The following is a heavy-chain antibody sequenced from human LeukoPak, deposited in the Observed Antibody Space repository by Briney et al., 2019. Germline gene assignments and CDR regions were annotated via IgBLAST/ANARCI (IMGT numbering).Heavy chain of an antibody. CDR2: ISYDGSNK. D-gene: IGHD4-11*01. CDR1: GFTFSSYA. CDR3: ARDQNQQLWFAL. J-gene: IGHJ5*02. Sequence: GGSLRLSCAASGFTFSSYAMHWVRQAPGKGLEWVAVISYDGSNKYYADSVKGRFTISRDNSKNTLYLQMNSLRAEDTAVYYCARDQNQQLWFALWGQGTLVTVSS. V-gene: IGHV3-30*04.